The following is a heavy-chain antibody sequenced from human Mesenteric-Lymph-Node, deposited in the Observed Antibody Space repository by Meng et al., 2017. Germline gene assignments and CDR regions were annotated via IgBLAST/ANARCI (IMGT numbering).Heavy chain of an antibody. CDR3: GRDQGRQLINH. CDR2: VYHRGDT. Sequence: QGRFQVSCPGRVKPSGALCLTCTFSGDSISSDIWWRWVRQPPGMGLEWIGEVYHRGDTNYNPSLTRRVVISGSRSKNQFSLNLSSVTAADTAVYYCGRDQGRQLINHWGQGTLVTVSS. V-gene: IGHV4-4*02. CDR1: GDSISSDIW. D-gene: IGHD1-1*01. J-gene: IGHJ4*02.